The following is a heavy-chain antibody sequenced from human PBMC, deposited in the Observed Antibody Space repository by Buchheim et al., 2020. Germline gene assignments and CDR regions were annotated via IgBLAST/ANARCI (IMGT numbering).Heavy chain of an antibody. J-gene: IGHJ5*02. CDR3: ASQLGSNPYNP. CDR1: GFSFSTSG. Sequence: EVQLVESGGGLVQPGGSLRLSCAASGFSFSTSGMNWVRQAPGKGLEWVSYIGSSGTDTDYADSVRGRFTMSRDNAKNSLYLQMSNPRPEDSAGYYCASQLGSNPYNPWGQGT. D-gene: IGHD3-16*01. V-gene: IGHV3-48*03. CDR2: IGSSGTDT.